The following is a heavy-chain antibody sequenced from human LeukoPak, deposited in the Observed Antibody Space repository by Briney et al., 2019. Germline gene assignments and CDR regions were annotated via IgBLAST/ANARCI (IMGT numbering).Heavy chain of an antibody. CDR1: GFIFSSYW. D-gene: IGHD3-22*01. CDR2: IKQDGSEK. Sequence: GGSLRLSCAASGFIFSSYWMSWVRQAPGKGLEWVANIKQDGSEKYYVDSVKGRFTISRDNAKNSLYLQMNSLRAEDTAVYYCARGGYYYDSSGYYDYWGQGTLSPSP. V-gene: IGHV3-7*01. CDR3: ARGGYYYDSSGYYDY. J-gene: IGHJ4*02.